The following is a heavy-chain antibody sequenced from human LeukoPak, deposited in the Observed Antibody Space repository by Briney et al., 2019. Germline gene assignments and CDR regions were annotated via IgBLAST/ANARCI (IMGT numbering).Heavy chain of an antibody. J-gene: IGHJ4*02. Sequence: KPSETLSLTCTVSGGSISSGGYYWSWIRQHPGKGLEWIGYIYYSGSTYYNPSLKSRVTISVDTSKNQFSLKLSSVTAADTAVYYCARRSRLGWTSGSYYSFDYWGQGTLVTVSS. D-gene: IGHD1-26*01. CDR2: IYYSGST. CDR3: ARRSRLGWTSGSYYSFDY. CDR1: GGSISSGGYY. V-gene: IGHV4-31*03.